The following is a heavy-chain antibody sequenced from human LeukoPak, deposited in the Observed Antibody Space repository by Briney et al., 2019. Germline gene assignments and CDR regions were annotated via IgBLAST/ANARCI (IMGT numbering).Heavy chain of an antibody. Sequence: GGSLRLSCAASGFTFSDYYMSWLRHAPGKGLEWVSVISYDGSNKYYADSVKGRFTVSRDNSKNTLFLQMNSLRAEDTAVYFCTRVADYASFDYWGQGTLVTVSS. J-gene: IGHJ4*02. CDR3: TRVADYASFDY. CDR1: GFTFSDYY. V-gene: IGHV3-30-3*01. D-gene: IGHD4-17*01. CDR2: ISYDGSNK.